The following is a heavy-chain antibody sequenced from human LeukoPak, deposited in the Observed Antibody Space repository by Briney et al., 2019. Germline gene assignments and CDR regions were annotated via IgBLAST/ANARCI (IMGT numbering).Heavy chain of an antibody. J-gene: IGHJ3*02. D-gene: IGHD6-13*01. Sequence: PGGSLRLSCAASGFTFSSYEMNWVRRAPGKGLEWVSYISSSGSTIYYADSVKGRFTISRDNAKNSLYLQMNSLRAEDTAVYYCARGGSIAAAGIAFDIWGQGTMVTVSS. V-gene: IGHV3-48*03. CDR1: GFTFSSYE. CDR3: ARGGSIAAAGIAFDI. CDR2: ISSSGSTI.